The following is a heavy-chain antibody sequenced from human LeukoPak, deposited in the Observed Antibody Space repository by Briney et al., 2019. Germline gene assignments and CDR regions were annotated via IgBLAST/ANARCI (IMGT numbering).Heavy chain of an antibody. CDR3: ARVRGYYYYYMDV. CDR1: GYTFTGYY. CDR2: INPNSGGT. V-gene: IGHV1-2*02. Sequence: ASVKVSCKASGYTFTGYYIHWVRQAPGQGLEWMGWINPNSGGTNYAQKFQGRVTMTRDTSISTAYMELSRLRSDDTAVYYCARVRGYYYYYMDVWGKGTTVTVSS. J-gene: IGHJ6*03.